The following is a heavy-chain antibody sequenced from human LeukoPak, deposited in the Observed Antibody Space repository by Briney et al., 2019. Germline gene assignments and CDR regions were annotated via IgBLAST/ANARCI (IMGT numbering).Heavy chain of an antibody. CDR3: ARVYIAAAGQPPDAFDI. D-gene: IGHD6-13*01. Sequence: SQTLSLTCAISGDSVSSNSAAWNWIRQSPSRGLEWLGRTYYRSKWYNDYAVSVKSRITINPDTSKNQFSLQLNSVTPEDTAVYYCARVYIAAAGQPPDAFDIWGQGTMVTVSS. J-gene: IGHJ3*02. CDR2: TYYRSKWYN. V-gene: IGHV6-1*01. CDR1: GDSVSSNSAA.